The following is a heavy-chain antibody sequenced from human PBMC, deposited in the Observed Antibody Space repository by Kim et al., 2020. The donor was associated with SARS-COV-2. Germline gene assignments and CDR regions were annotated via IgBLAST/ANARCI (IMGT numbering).Heavy chain of an antibody. CDR3: TREMTTVTKAGMDV. J-gene: IGHJ6*02. V-gene: IGHV3-74*01. Sequence: ADSVTGRFTISRDNAKNTLYLQMNRLRAEDTAVYYCTREMTTVTKAGMDVWGQGTTVTVSS. D-gene: IGHD4-4*01.